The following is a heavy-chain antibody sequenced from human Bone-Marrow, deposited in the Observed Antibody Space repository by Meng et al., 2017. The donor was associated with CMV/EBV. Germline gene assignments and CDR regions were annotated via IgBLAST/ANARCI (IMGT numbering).Heavy chain of an antibody. CDR1: RFTFSTYS. CDR3: ARDSYDSSGYFGY. J-gene: IGHJ4*02. D-gene: IGHD3-22*01. Sequence: ASRFTFSTYSMHWVRQAPGKGLEWVSSISGSSTYISYTDSVKGRFTISRDNAKNSLYLQMNSLRAEDTAVYYCARDSYDSSGYFGYWGQGTLVTVSS. CDR2: ISGSSTYI. V-gene: IGHV3-21*01.